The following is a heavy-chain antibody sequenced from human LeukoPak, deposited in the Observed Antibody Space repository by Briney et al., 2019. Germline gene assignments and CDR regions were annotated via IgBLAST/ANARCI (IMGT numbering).Heavy chain of an antibody. J-gene: IGHJ4*02. CDR3: ARDKHEGIAAAGTSYYFDY. V-gene: IGHV3-30-3*01. CDR1: GFTFSSLW. CDR2: ISYDGSNK. D-gene: IGHD6-13*01. Sequence: PGGSLRLSCAASGFTFSSLWMHWVRQAPGKGLEWVAVISYDGSNKYYADSVKGRFTISRDNSKNTLYLQMNSLRAEDTAVYYCARDKHEGIAAAGTSYYFDYWGQGTLVTVSS.